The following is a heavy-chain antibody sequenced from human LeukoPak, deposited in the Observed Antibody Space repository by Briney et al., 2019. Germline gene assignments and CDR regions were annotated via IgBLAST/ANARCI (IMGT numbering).Heavy chain of an antibody. D-gene: IGHD3-3*01. CDR1: GFTFSSYG. Sequence: PGGSLRLSCAASGFTFSSYGMHWVRQAPGKGLDWVAFIHHDGSNKYYADSVRGRFTISRDNSKNTLYLQMNSLRAEDTAVYYCARDRKQTYYDFWSGYYRSYYYYYYMDVWGKGTTVTVSS. V-gene: IGHV3-30*02. J-gene: IGHJ6*03. CDR3: ARDRKQTYYDFWSGYYRSYYYYYYMDV. CDR2: IHHDGSNK.